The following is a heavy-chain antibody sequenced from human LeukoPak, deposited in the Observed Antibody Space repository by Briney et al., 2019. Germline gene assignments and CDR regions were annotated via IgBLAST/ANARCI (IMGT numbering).Heavy chain of an antibody. Sequence: XGSXXXSXXASGXSVSXKSMSWXXXXPGXXXXXXSVIYGGESSYYADSVRCRFTISRDRSNNTLYLQMNSLRAEDTAVYYCARDNFADRYDFDYWGQGTLVTVSS. D-gene: IGHD3-16*02. CDR3: ARDNFADRYDFDY. V-gene: IGHV3-53*01. CDR1: GXSVSXKS. CDR2: IYGGESS. J-gene: IGHJ4*02.